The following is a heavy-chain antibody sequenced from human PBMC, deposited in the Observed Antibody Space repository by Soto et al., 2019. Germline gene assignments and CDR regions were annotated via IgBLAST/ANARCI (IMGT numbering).Heavy chain of an antibody. D-gene: IGHD1-20*01. Sequence: QVQLVQSGAEVKKPGSSVKVSCKASGGTFSSYTISWVRQAPGQGLEWMGRIIPILGKANYAQKFQGRVTITAEKSTNTAYMELSSLRSEDTAVYYCASNPYNWNDRGYWGQGTLVTVSS. J-gene: IGHJ4*02. CDR2: IIPILGKA. CDR3: ASNPYNWNDRGY. CDR1: GGTFSSYT. V-gene: IGHV1-69*02.